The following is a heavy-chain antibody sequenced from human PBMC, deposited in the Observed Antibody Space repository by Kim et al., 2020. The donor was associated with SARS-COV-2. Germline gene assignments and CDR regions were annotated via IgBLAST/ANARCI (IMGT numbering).Heavy chain of an antibody. D-gene: IGHD6-13*01. CDR2: ISGSGGST. Sequence: GGSLRLSCAASGFTFSSYAMSWVRQAPGKGLEWVSAISGSGGSTYYADSVKGRFTISRDNSKNTLYLQMNSLRAEDTAVYYCAKDPQLVVGGDNWFDPWGQGTLVTVSS. J-gene: IGHJ5*02. CDR3: AKDPQLVVGGDNWFDP. V-gene: IGHV3-23*01. CDR1: GFTFSSYA.